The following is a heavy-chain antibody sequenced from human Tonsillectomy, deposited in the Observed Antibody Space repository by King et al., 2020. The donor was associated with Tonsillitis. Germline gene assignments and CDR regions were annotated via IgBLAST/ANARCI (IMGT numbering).Heavy chain of an antibody. V-gene: IGHV4-61*01. D-gene: IGHD1-26*01. Sequence: VQLQESGPGLVKPSETLSLTCTVSGGSVSSGSYYWSWVRQPPGKGLEWIGYIYYSGSTHYNPSLKSRVTISVDTSKNQFSLNLSSVTAADTAVYYCARGLLGAAKFDYWGQGTLVTVSS. CDR2: IYYSGST. CDR1: GGSVSSGSYY. J-gene: IGHJ4*02. CDR3: ARGLLGAAKFDY.